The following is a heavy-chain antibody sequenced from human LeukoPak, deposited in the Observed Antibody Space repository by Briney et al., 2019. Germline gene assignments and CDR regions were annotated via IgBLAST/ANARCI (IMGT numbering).Heavy chain of an antibody. V-gene: IGHV3-23*01. D-gene: IGHD3-10*01. Sequence: GGSLRLSCAASGFTFSSHAMSWVRQAPGKGLEWVSAISGSGGSTYSADSVKGRFTISRDNSKNTLYLQMNSLRAEDTAVYYCAKYDGSGSYYTPSRYYYYYGMVLWGKGTTVTVSS. CDR2: ISGSGGST. CDR1: GFTFSSHA. J-gene: IGHJ6*04. CDR3: AKYDGSGSYYTPSRYYYYYGMVL.